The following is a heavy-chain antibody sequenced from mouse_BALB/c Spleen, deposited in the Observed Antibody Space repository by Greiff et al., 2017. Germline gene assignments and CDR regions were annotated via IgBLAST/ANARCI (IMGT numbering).Heavy chain of an antibody. CDR1: GFTFSSFG. D-gene: IGHD4-1*01. J-gene: IGHJ3*01. V-gene: IGHV5-17*02. CDR2: ISSGSSTI. CDR3: ARETVTGSFAY. Sequence: EVQGVESGGGLVQPGGSRKLSCAASGFTFSSFGMHWVRQAPEKGLEWVAYISSGSSTIYYADTVKGRFTISRDNPKNTLFLQMTSLRSEDTAMYYCARETVTGSFAYWGQGTLVTVSA.